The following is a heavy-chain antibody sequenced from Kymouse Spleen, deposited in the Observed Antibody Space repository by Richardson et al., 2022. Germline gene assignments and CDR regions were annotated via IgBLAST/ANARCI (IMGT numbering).Heavy chain of an antibody. CDR2: INHSGST. CDR1: GGSFSGYY. Sequence: QVQLQQWGAGLLKPSETLSLTCAVYGGSFSGYYWSWIRQPPGKGLEWIGEINHSGSTNYNPSLKSRVTISVDTSKNQFSLKLSSVTAADTAVYYCARFGITGTTGVDPWGQGTLVTVSS. CDR3: ARFGITGTTGVDP. D-gene: IGHD1-7*01. V-gene: IGHV4-34*01. J-gene: IGHJ5*02.